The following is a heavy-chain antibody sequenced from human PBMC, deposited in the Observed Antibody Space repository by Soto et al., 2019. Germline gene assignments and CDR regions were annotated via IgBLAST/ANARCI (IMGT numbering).Heavy chain of an antibody. D-gene: IGHD6-6*01. CDR3: ARGGVAGSSY. V-gene: IGHV3-11*06. CDR2: ISSSSSYT. CDR1: GFTFSDYY. Sequence: PGGSLRLSCSASGFTFSDYYMSWIRQAPGKGLEWVSYISSSSSYTNYADSVKGRFTISRDNAKNSLYLQMNSLRAEDTAVYYCARGGVAGSSYWGQGTLVTVSS. J-gene: IGHJ4*02.